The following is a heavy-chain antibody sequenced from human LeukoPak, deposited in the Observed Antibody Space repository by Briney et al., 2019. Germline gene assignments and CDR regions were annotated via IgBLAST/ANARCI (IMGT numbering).Heavy chain of an antibody. CDR2: FDPEDGET. CDR3: ATAYYYGSGSYCHFDY. D-gene: IGHD3-10*01. V-gene: IGHV1-24*01. J-gene: IGHJ4*02. CDR1: GYTLTELS. Sequence: ASVKVSRKVSGYTLTELSMHWVRQAPGKGLEWMGGFDPEDGETIYAQKFQGRVTMTEDTSTDTAYMELSSLRSEDTAVYYCATAYYYGSGSYCHFDYWGQGTLVTVSS.